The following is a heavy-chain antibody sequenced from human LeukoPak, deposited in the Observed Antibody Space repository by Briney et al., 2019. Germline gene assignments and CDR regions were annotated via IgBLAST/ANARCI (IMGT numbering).Heavy chain of an antibody. V-gene: IGHV1-8*01. Sequence: GASVKVSCTASGYTFTSHDINWVRQATGQGLEWMGWMNPNSGNTGYAQKFQGRVTMTRNTSISTAYMELSSLRSEDTAVYYCAAWGYSYGLGYYYGMDVWGQGTTVTVSS. CDR2: MNPNSGNT. J-gene: IGHJ6*02. D-gene: IGHD5-18*01. CDR3: AAWGYSYGLGYYYGMDV. CDR1: GYTFTSHD.